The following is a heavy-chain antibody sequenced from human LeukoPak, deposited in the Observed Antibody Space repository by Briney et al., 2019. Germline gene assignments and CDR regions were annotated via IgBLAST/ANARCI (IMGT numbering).Heavy chain of an antibody. Sequence: TGGSLRLSCAASGFILGNYWMNWVRQAPGKGLEWVANIKQDGSEQYYVDSVKGRFIISRDNAKNALYLQMNSLRAEDTAVYYCGRAMDVWGQGTTATVSS. CDR2: IKQDGSEQ. CDR1: GFILGNYW. J-gene: IGHJ6*02. V-gene: IGHV3-7*05. CDR3: GRAMDV.